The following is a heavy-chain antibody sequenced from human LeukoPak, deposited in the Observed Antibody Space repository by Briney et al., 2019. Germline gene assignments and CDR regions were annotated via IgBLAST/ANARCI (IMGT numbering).Heavy chain of an antibody. V-gene: IGHV1-8*01. CDR1: GYTFTSYD. D-gene: IGHD6-19*01. J-gene: IGHJ4*02. Sequence: ASVKVSCKASGYTFTSYDINWVRQATGQGLEWMGWMNPNSGNTDYAQKFQGRVTMTRNTSISTAYMELSSLRSEDPAVYYCARGPDSSGWPYWGQGTLVTVSS. CDR2: MNPNSGNT. CDR3: ARGPDSSGWPY.